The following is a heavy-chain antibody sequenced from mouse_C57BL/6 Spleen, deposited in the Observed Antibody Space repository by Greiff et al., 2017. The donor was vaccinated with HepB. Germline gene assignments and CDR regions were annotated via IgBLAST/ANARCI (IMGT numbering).Heavy chain of an antibody. CDR1: GFTFSDYG. J-gene: IGHJ2*01. D-gene: IGHD1-1*01. CDR3: ASSITTVAFDY. V-gene: IGHV5-17*01. Sequence: EVKLVESGGGLVKPGGSLKLSCAASGFTFSDYGMHWVRQAPEKGLEWVAYISSGSSTIYYADTVKGRFTISRDNAKNTLFLQMTSLRSEDTAMYYCASSITTVAFDYWGQGTTLTVSS. CDR2: ISSGSSTI.